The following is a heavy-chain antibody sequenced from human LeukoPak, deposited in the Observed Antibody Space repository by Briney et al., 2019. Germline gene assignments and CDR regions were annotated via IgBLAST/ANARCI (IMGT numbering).Heavy chain of an antibody. CDR2: ISSSSSYI. CDR1: GFTLSSYS. J-gene: IGHJ4*02. CDR3: AKDRGEWLFFEGKHGLWDY. D-gene: IGHD3-3*01. V-gene: IGHV3-21*04. Sequence: TGGSLRLSCAASGFTLSSYSMNWVRQAPGKGLEWVSSISSSSSYIYYADSVKGRFTISRDNSKNTLYLQMNSLRAEDTAVYYCAKDRGEWLFFEGKHGLWDYWGQGTLVTVSS.